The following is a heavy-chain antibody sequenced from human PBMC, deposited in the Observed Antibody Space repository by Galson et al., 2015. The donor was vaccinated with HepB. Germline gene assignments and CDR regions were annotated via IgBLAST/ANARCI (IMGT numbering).Heavy chain of an antibody. CDR2: ISGSGGST. V-gene: IGHV3-23*01. D-gene: IGHD3-16*01. CDR1: GFTFSSYA. CDR3: AKPRVGVRDYFDY. J-gene: IGHJ4*02. Sequence: SLRLSCAASGFTFSSYAMSWVRQAPGKGLEWVSAISGSGGSTYYADSVKGRFTISRDNSKNTLYLQMNSLRAEDTAVYYCAKPRVGVRDYFDYWGQGTLVTVSS.